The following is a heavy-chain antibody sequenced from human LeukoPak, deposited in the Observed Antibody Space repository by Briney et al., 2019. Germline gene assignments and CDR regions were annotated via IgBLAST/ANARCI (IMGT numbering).Heavy chain of an antibody. V-gene: IGHV3-33*01. CDR1: GFTFSSYG. D-gene: IGHD6-19*01. Sequence: GGSLRLSWAASGFTFSSYGMHWVRQAPGKGLEWVAVIWYDGSNKYYADSVKGRFTISRDNSKNTLDLQMNSLRAEDTAVYYCASSGWYPTLDYWGQGTLVTVSS. CDR3: ASSGWYPTLDY. J-gene: IGHJ4*02. CDR2: IWYDGSNK.